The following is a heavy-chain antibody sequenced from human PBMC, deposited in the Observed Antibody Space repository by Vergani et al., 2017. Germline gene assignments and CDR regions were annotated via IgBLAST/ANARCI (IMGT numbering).Heavy chain of an antibody. Sequence: EVQLLESGGDLVQPGGSLRLSCAASGFTLNHYAMNWVRQAPGKGLEWVSGISGSGGSTYYAGSVKGRFTISRDSSKNTLYLQMNSLSAGDTAVYYCAKANPRNSXYDYLYYYHAMDVWCQGTTVTVSS. D-gene: IGHD5-12*01. CDR1: GFTLNHYA. CDR3: AKANPRNSXYDYLYYYHAMDV. CDR2: ISGSGGST. V-gene: IGHV3-23*01. J-gene: IGHJ6*02.